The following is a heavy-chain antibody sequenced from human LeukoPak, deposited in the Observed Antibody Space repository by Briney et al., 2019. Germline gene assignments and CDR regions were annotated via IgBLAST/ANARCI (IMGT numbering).Heavy chain of an antibody. CDR2: INWNGGST. V-gene: IGHV3-20*04. J-gene: IGHJ4*02. CDR3: ARNTRSTEYYYGSGSYYSYYFDY. D-gene: IGHD3-10*01. Sequence: GGSLRLSCAASRFTFDDYGMSWVRHAPGKGLEWVSGINWNGGSTGYADSVKGRFTISRDNAKNSLYLQMKSLRAEDTALYYCARNTRSTEYYYGSGSYYSYYFDYWGQGTLVTVSS. CDR1: RFTFDDYG.